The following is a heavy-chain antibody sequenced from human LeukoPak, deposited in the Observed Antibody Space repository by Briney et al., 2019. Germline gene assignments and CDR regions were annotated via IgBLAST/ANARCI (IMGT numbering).Heavy chain of an antibody. J-gene: IGHJ4*02. CDR2: IYSGGTT. Sequence: GGSLRLSCAASGFTVSTSYMSWVRQAPGKGLEWVSTIYSGGTTYYADSVEGRFIISRDVSKNTLYLQMNSLRAEDTAVYYCAGSGSDRGSNIRFDYWGQGTLVTVSS. CDR1: GFTVSTSY. D-gene: IGHD1-26*01. V-gene: IGHV3-53*01. CDR3: AGSGSDRGSNIRFDY.